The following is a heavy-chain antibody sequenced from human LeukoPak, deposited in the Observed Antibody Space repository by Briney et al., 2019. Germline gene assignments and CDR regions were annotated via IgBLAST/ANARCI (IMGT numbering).Heavy chain of an antibody. V-gene: IGHV4-39*07. CDR1: GRSISSSSYY. CDR3: AREGNWFDP. Sequence: NPSETLSLPCTVSGRSISSSSYYWGWIRQPPGKGLEWIGSIYYSGSTYYNPSLKSRVTISVDTSKNQFSLKLSSVTAADTAVYYCAREGNWFDPWGQGTLVTVSS. J-gene: IGHJ5*02. CDR2: IYYSGST.